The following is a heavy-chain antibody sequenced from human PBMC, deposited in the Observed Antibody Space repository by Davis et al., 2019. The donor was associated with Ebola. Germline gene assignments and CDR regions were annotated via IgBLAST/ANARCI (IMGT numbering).Heavy chain of an antibody. J-gene: IGHJ3*02. CDR2: MDPSDSYT. Sequence: GESPKISCKASGYIFTNYWITWVRQMPGKGLEWMGRMDPSDSYTNYSPSFQGRVTFSADKSISTAYLQWSSLKASDTAMYYCARLVMITFETPSAFDIWGQGTMVTVSS. CDR1: GYIFTNYW. D-gene: IGHD3-16*01. V-gene: IGHV5-10-1*01. CDR3: ARLVMITFETPSAFDI.